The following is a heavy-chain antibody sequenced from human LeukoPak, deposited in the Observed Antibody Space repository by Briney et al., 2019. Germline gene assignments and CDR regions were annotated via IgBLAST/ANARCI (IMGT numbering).Heavy chain of an antibody. CDR1: GFTFSSYG. D-gene: IGHD3-22*01. J-gene: IGHJ4*02. CDR2: IWYDGSNK. V-gene: IGHV3-33*01. CDR3: ARGTYYYDSSGSTGDY. Sequence: GGSLRLSCAASGFTFSSYGMHWVRQAPGKGLEWVAVIWYDGSNKYYADSVKGRFTISRDNSKNTLYLQMNSLRAEDTAVYYCARGTYYYDSSGSTGDYFGQGTLVTVSS.